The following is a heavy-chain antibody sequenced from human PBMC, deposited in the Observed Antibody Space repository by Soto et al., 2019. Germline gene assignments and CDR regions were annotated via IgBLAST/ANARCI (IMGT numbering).Heavy chain of an antibody. D-gene: IGHD1-26*01. V-gene: IGHV3-23*01. J-gene: IGHJ3*02. CDR2: ISGSGGRT. CDR1: GFTFISSA. CDR3: MKAVENSGDYVRYPFHI. Sequence: GGSLRLSCAASGFTFISSAMNWVRQAPGKGLEWISVISGSGGRTYDADSVKGRFTISRDNSKNTVYLQMNSLRAEDTAVYYCMKAVENSGDYVRYPFHIWGQGTMVTVSS.